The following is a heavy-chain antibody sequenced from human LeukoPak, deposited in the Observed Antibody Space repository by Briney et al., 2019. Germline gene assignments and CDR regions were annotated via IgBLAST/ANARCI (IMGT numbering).Heavy chain of an antibody. J-gene: IGHJ5*02. Sequence: GGSLRLSCAVSGINFRDYAMSWIRQTPGKGLEWVSAISASGGSTYHADSVKGRFTISRDNSQNTLYLEMKSLRVEDTAVYYCAKDRDYDFWSGKLFDPWGQGTSVTVSS. V-gene: IGHV3-23*01. D-gene: IGHD3-3*01. CDR2: ISASGGST. CDR3: AKDRDYDFWSGKLFDP. CDR1: GINFRDYA.